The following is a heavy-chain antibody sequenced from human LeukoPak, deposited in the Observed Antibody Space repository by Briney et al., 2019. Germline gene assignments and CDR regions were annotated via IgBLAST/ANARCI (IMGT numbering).Heavy chain of an antibody. D-gene: IGHD6-19*01. Sequence: SETLSLTCTVSGGSISSGGHYWSWIRQHPGKGLEWIGYIYYSGSTYYNPSLKSRVTISVDTSKNQFSLKLSSVTAADTAVYYCARVAGSSGRKQFDYWGQGTLVTVSS. V-gene: IGHV4-31*03. CDR1: GGSISSGGHY. CDR3: ARVAGSSGRKQFDY. CDR2: IYYSGST. J-gene: IGHJ4*02.